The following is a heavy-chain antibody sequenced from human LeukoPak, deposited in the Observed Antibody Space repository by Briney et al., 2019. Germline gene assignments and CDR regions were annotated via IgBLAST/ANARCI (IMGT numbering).Heavy chain of an antibody. D-gene: IGHD3-22*01. V-gene: IGHV1-18*01. CDR2: ISAYNGNT. CDR1: GYTFTSYG. CDR3: ARTYYYDSSGSADY. J-gene: IGHJ4*02. Sequence: ASVKVSCKASGYTFTSYGISWVRQAPGQGLEWMGWISAYNGNTNYAQKLQGRVTMTTDTSTSTAYMELRSLRSDDTAVYCCARTYYYDSSGSADYWGQGTLVTVS.